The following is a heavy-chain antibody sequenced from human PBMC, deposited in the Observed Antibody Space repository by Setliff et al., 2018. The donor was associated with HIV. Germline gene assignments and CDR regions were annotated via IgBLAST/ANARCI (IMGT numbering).Heavy chain of an antibody. CDR2: ISASNGKT. CDR1: GYIFSTYG. CDR3: AKTTPQPHYYYYVDV. D-gene: IGHD4-17*01. Sequence: ASVKVSCKASGYIFSTYGISWVRQAPGQGLEWMGWISASNGKTHYEQKVQGRVTLTTDTSTNTAYMELRSLRSDDAAVYYCAKTTPQPHYYYYVDVWGKGTTVTVSS. J-gene: IGHJ6*03. V-gene: IGHV1-18*01.